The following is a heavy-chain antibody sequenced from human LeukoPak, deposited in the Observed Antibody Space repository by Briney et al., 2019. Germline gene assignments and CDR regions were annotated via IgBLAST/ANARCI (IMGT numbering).Heavy chain of an antibody. Sequence: SETLSLTCTVSGGSISSYYWSWIRQPPGKGLEWIGYIYYSGSTNYNPSLKRRVTISVDTSKNQFSLKLSSVTAADTAVYYCARDSGTIFGVVGYFDYWGQGTLVTVSS. V-gene: IGHV4-59*01. CDR1: GGSISSYY. CDR2: IYYSGST. CDR3: ARDSGTIFGVVGYFDY. D-gene: IGHD3-3*01. J-gene: IGHJ4*02.